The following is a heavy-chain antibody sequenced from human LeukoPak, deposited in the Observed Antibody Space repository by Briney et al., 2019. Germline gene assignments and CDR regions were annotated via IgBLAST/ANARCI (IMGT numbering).Heavy chain of an antibody. CDR3: ARAAATVPYYYNGMDV. D-gene: IGHD2-15*01. V-gene: IGHV3-48*02. CDR1: GSTFSSYS. CDR2: ISSSSSTI. J-gene: IGHJ6*02. Sequence: PGGSLRLSCAASGSTFSSYSMNWVRQAPGKGLEWVSYISSSSSTIYYADSVKGRFTIARDNAKNSLYLQMNSLRDEDTAVYYCARAAATVPYYYNGMDVWGQGTTVTVSS.